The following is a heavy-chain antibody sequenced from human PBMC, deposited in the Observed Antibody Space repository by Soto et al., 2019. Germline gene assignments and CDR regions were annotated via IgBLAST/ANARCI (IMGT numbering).Heavy chain of an antibody. CDR1: GNTFTYRY. J-gene: IGHJ4*02. D-gene: IGHD3-16*01. V-gene: IGHV1-45*02. CDR2: ITPFSGDV. CDR3: ASGGAGSGPFTWELPDH. Sequence: ASVKVSCKALGNTFTYRYLHWVRQAPGQALEWMGWITPFSGDVHYAQRSQERVTITRDRSINTAYMQMSSLRSEDTAMYFCASGGAGSGPFTWELPDHWGQGTLVTVSS.